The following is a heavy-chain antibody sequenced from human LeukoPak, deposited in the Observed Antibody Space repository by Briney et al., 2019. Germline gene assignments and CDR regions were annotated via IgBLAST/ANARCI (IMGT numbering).Heavy chain of an antibody. D-gene: IGHD2-2*01. J-gene: IGHJ4*02. CDR1: GGSISSSSYY. CDR2: IYYSGST. Sequence: PSETLSLTCTVSGGSISSSSYYWGWIRQPPGKGLEWIGSIYYSGSTYYNPSLKSRVTISVDTSKNQFSLNLSSVTAADTAVYYCARQLGYCSSTSCYADKVDYWGQGTLVTVSS. V-gene: IGHV4-39*01. CDR3: ARQLGYCSSTSCYADKVDY.